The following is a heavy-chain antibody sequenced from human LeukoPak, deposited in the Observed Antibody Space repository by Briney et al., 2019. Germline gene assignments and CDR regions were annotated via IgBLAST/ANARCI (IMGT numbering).Heavy chain of an antibody. CDR2: INHSGST. CDR1: GGSFSGYY. CDR3: ARGRSGYYGSGSYSDY. Sequence: PSETLSLTCAVYGGSFSGYYWSWIRQPPGKGLEWIGEINHSGSTNYNPSLKSRVTISVDTSKNQFSLKLSSLTAADTAVYYCARGRSGYYGSGSYSDYWGQGTLVTVSS. D-gene: IGHD3-10*01. V-gene: IGHV4-34*01. J-gene: IGHJ4*02.